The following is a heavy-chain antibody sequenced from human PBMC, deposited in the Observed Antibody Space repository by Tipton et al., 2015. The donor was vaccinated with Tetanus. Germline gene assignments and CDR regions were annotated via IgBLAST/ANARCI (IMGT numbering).Heavy chain of an antibody. V-gene: IGHV3-23*01. D-gene: IGHD2-2*01. CDR3: AKERGLVAPAAIEY. J-gene: IGHJ4*02. CDR1: GFSFASYW. Sequence: SLRLSCAASGFSFASYWMSWVRQAPGKGLEWVSTISGSGKSTYNADSVMGRFTLSRDNSNNTLFLQIDNLRAEDTAIYFCAKERGLVAPAAIEYWGRGTLVTVSS. CDR2: ISGSGKST.